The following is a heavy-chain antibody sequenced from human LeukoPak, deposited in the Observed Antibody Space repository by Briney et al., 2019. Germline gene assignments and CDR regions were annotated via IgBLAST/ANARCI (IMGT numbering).Heavy chain of an antibody. J-gene: IGHJ3*01. D-gene: IGHD1-26*01. CDR1: GFTVSNNY. CDR2: IYSGGST. V-gene: IGHV3-53*01. Sequence: PGGSLRLSCAASGFTVSNNYMSWVRQAPGKGLEWVSVIYSGGSTYFADSVKGRFTISRDNAKNSLYLQMNTLRAEDTAVYYCARGYRIVDLFCALLWGQGTMVTVS. CDR3: ARGYRIVDLFCALL.